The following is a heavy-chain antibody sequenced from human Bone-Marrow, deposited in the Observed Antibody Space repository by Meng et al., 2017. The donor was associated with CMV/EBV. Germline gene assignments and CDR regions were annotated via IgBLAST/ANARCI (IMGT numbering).Heavy chain of an antibody. CDR2: IYYSGRT. CDR3: ARGNSSPWYYYYGMDV. J-gene: IGHJ6*01. CDR1: GGSFSSYY. Sequence: SETLSLTCTVSGGSFSSYYWSWIRQPPGKGLEWIGYIYYSGRTNYNPSLMSRLTMTVDTSKNQFSLKLSSVTAADTAVYYCARGNSSPWYYYYGMDVWGQGTTVTVYS. V-gene: IGHV4-59*01. D-gene: IGHD6-13*01.